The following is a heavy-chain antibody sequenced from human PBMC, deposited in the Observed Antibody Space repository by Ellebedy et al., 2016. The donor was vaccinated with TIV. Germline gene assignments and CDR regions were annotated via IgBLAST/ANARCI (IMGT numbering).Heavy chain of an antibody. D-gene: IGHD1-26*01. J-gene: IGHJ4*02. CDR1: GFTFSSYA. V-gene: IGHV3-23*01. Sequence: GGSLRLXXAASGFTFSSYAMSWVRQAPGKGLEWVSAISGSGGSTYYADSVKGRFTISRDNSKNTLYLQMNSLRAEDTAVYYCAKARSGSYPQPFDYWGQGTLVTVSS. CDR3: AKARSGSYPQPFDY. CDR2: ISGSGGST.